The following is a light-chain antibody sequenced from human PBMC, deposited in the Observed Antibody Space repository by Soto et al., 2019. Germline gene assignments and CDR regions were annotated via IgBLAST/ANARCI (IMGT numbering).Light chain of an antibody. CDR1: QSINNYF. CDR2: RAS. V-gene: IGKV3-20*01. Sequence: DIVSTQSPGTLALSPGETATLSCRASQSINNYFLAWHQQRPGQAPRLLIFRASQRASGIPDRFRGSGSGTDFTLTITRLEPEDFAVYYCQKYTNAPRTFGQGTKVDI. CDR3: QKYTNAPRT. J-gene: IGKJ1*01.